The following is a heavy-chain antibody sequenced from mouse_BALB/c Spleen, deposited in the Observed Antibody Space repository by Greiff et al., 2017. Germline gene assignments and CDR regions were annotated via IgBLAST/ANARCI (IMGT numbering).Heavy chain of an antibody. CDR3: ASVAPYYAMDY. CDR1: GYTFTDYN. J-gene: IGHJ4*01. V-gene: IGHV1S29*02. CDR2: IYPYNGGT. Sequence: SGPELVRPGASVKISCKASGYTFTDYNMHWVKQSHGKSLEWIGYIYPYNGGTGYNQKFKSKATLTVDNSSSTAYMELRSLTSEDSAVYYCASVAPYYAMDYWGQGTSVTVSS. D-gene: IGHD1-3*01.